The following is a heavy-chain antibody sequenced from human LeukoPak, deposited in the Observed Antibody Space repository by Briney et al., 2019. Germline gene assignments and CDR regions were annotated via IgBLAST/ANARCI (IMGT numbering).Heavy chain of an antibody. J-gene: IGHJ4*02. CDR1: GGTFSSYA. CDR2: IIPIFGTA. D-gene: IGHD6-13*01. CDR3: ASRIAAAGSEGDY. V-gene: IGHV1-69*05. Sequence: SVKVSCKASGGTFSSYAISWVRQAPGQGLEWMGGIIPIFGTANYAQKFQGRATITTDESTSTAYMELSSLRSEDTAVYYCASRIAAAGSEGDYWGQGTLVTVSS.